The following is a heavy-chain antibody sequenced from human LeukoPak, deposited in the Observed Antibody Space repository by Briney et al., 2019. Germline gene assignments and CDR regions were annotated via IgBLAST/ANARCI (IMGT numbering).Heavy chain of an antibody. V-gene: IGHV4-39*01. D-gene: IGHD2-15*01. CDR1: GGSISSSSYY. CDR3: ARLSMLGYCSGGSCSLAMDV. Sequence: PSETLSLTCTVSGGSISSSSYYWGWIRQPPGKGLEWIGSMYYSGSTYYNPPLKSRVTISGDTSKNQFSLKLSSVTAADTAVYYCARLSMLGYCSGGSCSLAMDVWGKGTTVTISS. J-gene: IGHJ6*04. CDR2: MYYSGST.